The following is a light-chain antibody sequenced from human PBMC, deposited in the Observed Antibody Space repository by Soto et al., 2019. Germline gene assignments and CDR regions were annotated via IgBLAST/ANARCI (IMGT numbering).Light chain of an antibody. CDR3: QQRSTWPPALS. CDR1: QSVRTF. V-gene: IGKV3-11*01. J-gene: IGKJ4*01. CDR2: DAS. Sequence: EIVLTQSPATLSLSPGERATLSCRASQSVRTFLAWYQQKPGQAPRLLIYDASKRATGIPDRFSGSGSRTDFSLTISSQDPEDFAVYYCQQRSTWPPALSFGGGTKVEI.